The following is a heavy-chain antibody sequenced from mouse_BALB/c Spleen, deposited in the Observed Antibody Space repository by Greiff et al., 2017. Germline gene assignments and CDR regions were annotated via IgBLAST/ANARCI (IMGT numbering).Heavy chain of an antibody. J-gene: IGHJ3*01. Sequence: VQVVESGPGLVAPSQSLSITCTVSGFSLTSYGVHWVRQPPGKGLEWLGVIWAGGSTNYNSALMSRLSISKDNSKSQVFLKMNSLQTDDTAMYYCARGGDPGFAYWGQGTLVTVSA. V-gene: IGHV2-9*02. D-gene: IGHD3-3*01. CDR3: ARGGDPGFAY. CDR1: GFSLTSYG. CDR2: IWAGGST.